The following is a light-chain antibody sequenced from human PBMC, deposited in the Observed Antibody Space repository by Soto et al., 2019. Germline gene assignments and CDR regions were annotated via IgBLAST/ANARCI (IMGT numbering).Light chain of an antibody. CDR1: QSVSSDY. Sequence: ENVLTQSPGTLSLSPGERTTLSCRASQSVSSDYLAWYQQKPGQPPRLLIYGASNRATEIPARFSGGGSGTDFTLTITRLEPEDFAVYYCQQYGSSPYTFGQGTKLQIK. J-gene: IGKJ2*01. V-gene: IGKV3-20*01. CDR3: QQYGSSPYT. CDR2: GAS.